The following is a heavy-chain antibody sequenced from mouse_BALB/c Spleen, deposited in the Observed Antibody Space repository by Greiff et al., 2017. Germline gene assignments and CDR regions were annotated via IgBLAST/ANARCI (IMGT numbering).Heavy chain of an antibody. CDR3: ARWESAYHVYAMDY. Sequence: QVQLKESGAELMKPGASVKISCKATGYTFSSYWIEWVKQRPGHGLEWIGEILPGSGSTNYNEKFKGKATFTADTSSNTAYMQLSSLTSEDSAVYYCARWESAYHVYAMDYWGQGTSVTVSS. J-gene: IGHJ4*01. D-gene: IGHD2-10*01. V-gene: IGHV1-9*01. CDR2: ILPGSGST. CDR1: GYTFSSYW.